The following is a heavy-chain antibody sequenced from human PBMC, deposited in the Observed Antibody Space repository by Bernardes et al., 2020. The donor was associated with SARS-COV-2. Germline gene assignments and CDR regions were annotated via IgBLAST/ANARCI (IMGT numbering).Heavy chain of an antibody. CDR3: AREGTYVATGGGFDY. CDR2: ISAYNGNT. Sequence: ASVKVSCKASGYTFTSYGISWVRQAPGQGLEWMGWISAYNGNTNYAQKLQGRVTMTTDTSTSTAYMELRSLRSDDTAVYYCAREGTYVATGGGFDYWGQGTLVTVSS. V-gene: IGHV1-18*04. CDR1: GYTFTSYG. J-gene: IGHJ4*02. D-gene: IGHD5-12*01.